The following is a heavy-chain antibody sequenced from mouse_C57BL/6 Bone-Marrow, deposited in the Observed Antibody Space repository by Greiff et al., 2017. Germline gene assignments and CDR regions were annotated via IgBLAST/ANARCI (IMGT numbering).Heavy chain of an antibody. D-gene: IGHD1-1*02. CDR2: IYPVSGEP. CDR3: GRGWYFDY. CDR1: GYTFTDHI. J-gene: IGHJ2*01. V-gene: IGHV1-11*01. Sequence: VQLQESGAELASPGVSVTLSCKASGYTFTDHIMNWVNKRPGQGLEWIGRIYPVSGEPTSNQKFMGKATFSVDRASSTLCRVLNSLTSEDPAVYYCGRGWYFDYWGQGTTLTVSS.